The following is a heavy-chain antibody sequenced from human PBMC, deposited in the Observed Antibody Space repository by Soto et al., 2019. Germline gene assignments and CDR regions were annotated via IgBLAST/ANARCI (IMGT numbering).Heavy chain of an antibody. CDR3: VRLAGYCTGASCYGHYAMDV. J-gene: IGHJ6*02. V-gene: IGHV4-39*01. CDR1: GGSISSRSYS. CDR2: IDYSGSS. Sequence: QLQLQESGPGLVKPSKTLSLTCSVSGGSISSRSYSWGWIRPPPGKGLECIVTIDYSGSSNYDPSLKRRVTRSVDTSKDQFSQKLSSVTDADTAVYYCVRLAGYCTGASCYGHYAMDVWGQGTTFTVSS. D-gene: IGHD2-8*02.